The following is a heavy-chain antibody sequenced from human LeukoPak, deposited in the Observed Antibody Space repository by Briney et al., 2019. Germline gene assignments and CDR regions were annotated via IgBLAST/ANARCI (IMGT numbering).Heavy chain of an antibody. D-gene: IGHD1-26*01. J-gene: IGHJ4*02. Sequence: RASVKVSCKASGYTFTGYYMHWVRQAPGQGLEWMGWINPNSGGTNYAQKFQGRVTMTRDTSISTAYMELSRLRSDDTAVYYCAKDHVLVRRIAARTFDYWGQGTLVTVSS. V-gene: IGHV1-2*02. CDR1: GYTFTGYY. CDR2: INPNSGGT. CDR3: AKDHVLVRRIAARTFDY.